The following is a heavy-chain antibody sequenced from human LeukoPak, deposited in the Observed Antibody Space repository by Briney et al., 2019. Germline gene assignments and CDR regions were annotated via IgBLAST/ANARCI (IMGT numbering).Heavy chain of an antibody. J-gene: IGHJ4*02. CDR2: ISTYNGHT. Sequence: AAVKVSCKASGGTFSSYAISWVRQAPEQGLQWMGWISTYNGHTKSAQKFQGRVTMTTDTSTSTAYMELRSLRSDDTAVYYCGRVPSTLYDFWSAYFIDYWGQGTLVSVSS. V-gene: IGHV1-18*01. D-gene: IGHD3-3*01. CDR1: GGTFSSYA. CDR3: GRVPSTLYDFWSAYFIDY.